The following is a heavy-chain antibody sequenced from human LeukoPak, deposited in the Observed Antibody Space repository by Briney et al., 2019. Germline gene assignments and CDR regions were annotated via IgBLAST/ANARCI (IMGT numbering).Heavy chain of an antibody. CDR2: ISSSGSTI. D-gene: IGHD3-10*02. CDR3: AELGITMIGGV. J-gene: IGHJ6*04. V-gene: IGHV3-48*04. CDR1: GFTFTTYW. Sequence: GGSLRLSCAASGFTFTTYWMSWVRQLPGKGLEWVSYISSSGSTIYYADSVKGRFTISRDNAKNSLYLQMNSLRAEDTAVYYCAELGITMIGGVWGKGTTVTISS.